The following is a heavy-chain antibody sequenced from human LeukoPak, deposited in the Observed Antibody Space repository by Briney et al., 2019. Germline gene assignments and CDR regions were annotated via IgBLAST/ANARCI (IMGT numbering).Heavy chain of an antibody. CDR3: ARVSYGDDLLDY. V-gene: IGHV3-72*01. D-gene: IGHD4-17*01. CDR2: TRNKANSYTT. CDR1: GFTFSDHY. J-gene: IGHJ4*02. Sequence: GGPLRLSCAASGFTFSDHYMDWVRQAPGKGLEWVGRTRNKANSYTTEYAASVKGRFTISRDDSKNSLYLQMNSLKTEDTAVYYCARVSYGDDLLDYWGQGTLVTVSS.